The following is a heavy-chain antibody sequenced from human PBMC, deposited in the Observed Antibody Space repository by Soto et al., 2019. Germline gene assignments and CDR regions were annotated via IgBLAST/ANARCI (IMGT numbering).Heavy chain of an antibody. CDR3: ARSGTSWGGDAFDI. J-gene: IGHJ3*02. CDR2: IYPGDSDT. V-gene: IGHV5-51*01. CDR1: GYSFTSYW. Sequence: TGEALKISCKGSGYSFTSYWIGWGRQMPGKGLEGMGVIYPGDSDTRYSPSFQGQVTISADKSISTAYLQWSSLKASATAMYYCARSGTSWGGDAFDIWGQGTMVTVSS. D-gene: IGHD2-2*01.